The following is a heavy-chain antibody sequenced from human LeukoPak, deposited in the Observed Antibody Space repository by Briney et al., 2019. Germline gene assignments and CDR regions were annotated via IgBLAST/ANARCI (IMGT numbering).Heavy chain of an antibody. CDR1: GFTFSSYG. D-gene: IGHD3-10*01. J-gene: IGHJ4*02. Sequence: PGGSLRLSCAASGFTFSSYGMHWVRQAPGKGLEWVAVIWYDGSNKYYADSVKGRFTISRDNSKNTLYLQMNSLRAEDTAVYYCARSGLVRGVQEIDYWGQGTLVTVSS. CDR2: IWYDGSNK. CDR3: ARSGLVRGVQEIDY. V-gene: IGHV3-33*01.